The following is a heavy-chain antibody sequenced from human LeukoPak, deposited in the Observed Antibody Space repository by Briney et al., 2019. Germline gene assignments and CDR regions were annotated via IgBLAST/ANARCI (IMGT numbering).Heavy chain of an antibody. D-gene: IGHD2-15*01. Sequence: GGSLRLSCAASGFTFSGYEMNWVRQAPGKGLEWVSHISSSGNTKYYADSMKGRFTTSRDNAKNTLYLQMNSLRAEDTAVYYCAREGCSGGSCYYDAFDVWGQGTMVTVSS. J-gene: IGHJ3*01. CDR1: GFTFSGYE. V-gene: IGHV3-48*03. CDR2: ISSSGNTK. CDR3: AREGCSGGSCYYDAFDV.